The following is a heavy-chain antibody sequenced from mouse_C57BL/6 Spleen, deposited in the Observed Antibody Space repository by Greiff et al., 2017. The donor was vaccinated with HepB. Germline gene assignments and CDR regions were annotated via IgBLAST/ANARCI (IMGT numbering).Heavy chain of an antibody. CDR2: ISGGGGNT. D-gene: IGHD4-1*01. Sequence: EVKLQESGGGLVKPGGSLKLSCAASGFTFSSYTMSWVRQTPEKRLEWVATISGGGGNTYYPDSVKGRFTISRDNAKNTLYLQMSSLRSEDTALYYCARRENWGPWFAYWGQGTLVTVSA. CDR1: GFTFSSYT. J-gene: IGHJ3*01. V-gene: IGHV5-9*01. CDR3: ARRENWGPWFAY.